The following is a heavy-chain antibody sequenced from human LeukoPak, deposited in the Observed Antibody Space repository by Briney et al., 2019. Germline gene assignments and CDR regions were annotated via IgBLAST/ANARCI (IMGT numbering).Heavy chain of an antibody. D-gene: IGHD3-3*01. V-gene: IGHV4-39*01. J-gene: IGHJ5*02. CDR3: ARNQGGFLEWYTGFDP. CDR2: IYYSGST. CDR1: GGSISSSSYY. Sequence: SETLSLTCTVSGGSISSSSYYWGWIRQPPGKGLEWIGSIYYSGSTYYNPSLKSRVTISVDTSKNQFSLKLSSVTAADTAVYYCARNQGGFLEWYTGFDPWGQGTLVTVSS.